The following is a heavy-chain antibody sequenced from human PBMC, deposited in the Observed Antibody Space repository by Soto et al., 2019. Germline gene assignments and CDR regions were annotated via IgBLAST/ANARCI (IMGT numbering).Heavy chain of an antibody. CDR1: GFTFSSYS. CDR2: ISGSGVST. J-gene: IGHJ4*02. D-gene: IGHD4-17*01. Sequence: GGSLRLSCAGSGFTFSSYSISWVRQAPWKGLEWVSTISGSGVSTYYADSVKGRFTISRDNSKNTLYLQMNSLRAEDTAVYYCAKPLIRIYGEAPFDYWGQGTLVTVSS. CDR3: AKPLIRIYGEAPFDY. V-gene: IGHV3-23*01.